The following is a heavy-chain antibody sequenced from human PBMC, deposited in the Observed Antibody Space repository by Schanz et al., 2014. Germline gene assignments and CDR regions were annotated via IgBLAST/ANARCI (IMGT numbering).Heavy chain of an antibody. CDR1: GFTFNNYG. CDR3: AKVVASGPTTGPFDP. V-gene: IGHV3-30*18. Sequence: QVQLVESGGGVVRPGRSLRLSCAASGFTFNNYGMHWVRQAPGRGLEWVAVISYHGSERYYADSVKGRFTISRDNSRNTLYLQMDSLRDEDTALYYCAKVVASGPTTGPFDPWGQGTLVTVSS. D-gene: IGHD1-26*01. J-gene: IGHJ5*02. CDR2: ISYHGSER.